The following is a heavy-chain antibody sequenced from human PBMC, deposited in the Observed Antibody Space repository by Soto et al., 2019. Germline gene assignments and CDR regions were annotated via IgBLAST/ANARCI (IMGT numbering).Heavy chain of an antibody. J-gene: IGHJ6*02. CDR2: ISYDGSNK. CDR3: AKDRHWAQDYYYGMDV. V-gene: IGHV3-30*18. CDR1: GFTFSSYG. D-gene: IGHD7-27*01. Sequence: GGSLRLSCAASGFTFSSYGMHWVRQAPGKGLEWVAVISYDGSNKYYADSVKGRFTISRDNSKNTLYLQMNSLRAEDTAVYYCAKDRHWAQDYYYGMDVWGQGTTVTVSS.